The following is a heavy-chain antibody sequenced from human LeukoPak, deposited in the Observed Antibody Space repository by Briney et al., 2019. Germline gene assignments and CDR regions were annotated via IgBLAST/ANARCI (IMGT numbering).Heavy chain of an antibody. V-gene: IGHV4-39*01. CDR2: RYYSGNT. Sequence: PSETLSLTCTVSGGSISSSSYFWGWNRQPPGLELEWIRGRYYSGNTYYNPSLKSRITISVDTSKNQFTLNLSSVTAAATAVYYCATSHDYGDYWGQGTLVTVSS. J-gene: IGHJ4*02. CDR1: GGSISSSSYF. CDR3: ATSHDYGDY.